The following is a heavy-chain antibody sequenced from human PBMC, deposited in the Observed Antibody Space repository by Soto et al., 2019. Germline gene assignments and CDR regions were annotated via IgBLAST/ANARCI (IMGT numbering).Heavy chain of an antibody. D-gene: IGHD1-1*01. Sequence: GGSLRLSCAASGFTFSSYWMSWVRQAPGKGLEWVANIKQDGSEKYYVDSVKGRFTISRDNAKNSLYLQMNSLRAEDTAVYYCARAADDLPLGYYYYYYMDVWGKGTTVTVSS. CDR2: IKQDGSEK. J-gene: IGHJ6*03. V-gene: IGHV3-7*01. CDR3: ARAADDLPLGYYYYYYMDV. CDR1: GFTFSSYW.